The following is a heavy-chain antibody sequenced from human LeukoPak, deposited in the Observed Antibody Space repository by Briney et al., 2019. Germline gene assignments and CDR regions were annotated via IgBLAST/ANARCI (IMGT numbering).Heavy chain of an antibody. J-gene: IGHJ3*02. CDR1: GFTFSSYG. V-gene: IGHV3-21*01. Sequence: GGSLRLSCAASGFTFSSYGMTWVRQAPGKGLEWVSSISSSSSYIYYADSVKGRFTISRDNAKNSLYLQMNSLRAEDTAVYYCARPLASYSSGWYAAFDIWGQGTMVTVSS. CDR3: ARPLASYSSGWYAAFDI. CDR2: ISSSSSYI. D-gene: IGHD6-19*01.